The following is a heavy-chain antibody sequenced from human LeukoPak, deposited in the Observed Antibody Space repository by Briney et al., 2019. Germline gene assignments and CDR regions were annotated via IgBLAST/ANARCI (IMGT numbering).Heavy chain of an antibody. D-gene: IGHD3-22*01. J-gene: IGHJ4*02. CDR1: GYPFTSYF. CDR3: ARDLSYYYDSSGYSPVDY. Sequence: ASVKVSCKASGYPFTSYFMHWVRQAPGQGLEWMGMINPSGGSTSYTPKFQGRVTMSRDMSTSTVYMELSSLRSDDTAVYYCARDLSYYYDSSGYSPVDYWGQGTLVTVSS. CDR2: INPSGGST. V-gene: IGHV1-46*01.